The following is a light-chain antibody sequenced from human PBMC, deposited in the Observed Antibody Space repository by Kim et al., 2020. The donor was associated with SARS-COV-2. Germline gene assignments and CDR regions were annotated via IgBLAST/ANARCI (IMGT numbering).Light chain of an antibody. Sequence: SPGGRAPPSCRASPFISSSLAWYQQLPGQTPRLLIYSASNRATGIPARFSGRGSGTDFSLTISSLEPEDFAVYYCQQRYNRISFGQGTRLEIK. V-gene: IGKV3-11*01. CDR2: SAS. CDR3: QQRYNRIS. J-gene: IGKJ5*01. CDR1: PFISSS.